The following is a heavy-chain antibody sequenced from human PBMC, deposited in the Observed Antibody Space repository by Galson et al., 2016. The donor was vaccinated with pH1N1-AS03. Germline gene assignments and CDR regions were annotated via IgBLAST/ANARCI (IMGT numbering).Heavy chain of an antibody. V-gene: IGHV4-4*07. CDR1: GGSLSGYF. Sequence: LSLTCRVSGGSLSGYFWTWIRQPAGKGLEWIGRMDPTGRRDYKSSLESRVSMSVDTSKNEISLRLTSVTTADTAVYYCTRESSGLGRGLDYWGQGTLVTVSS. J-gene: IGHJ4*02. CDR3: TRESSGLGRGLDY. D-gene: IGHD3-10*01. CDR2: MDPTGRR.